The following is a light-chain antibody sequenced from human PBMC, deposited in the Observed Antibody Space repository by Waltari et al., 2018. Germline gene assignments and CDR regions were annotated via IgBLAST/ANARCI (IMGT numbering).Light chain of an antibody. V-gene: IGLV1-40*01. Sequence: QSVLTQPPSVSGAPGQTVTISCTGSSSNIGAGYAVHWYQQLPGTAPKLLIYTNENRPSGVPDRFSGSKFGTSASLTITGLQAEDEAEYYCQTSDSSLSLFVFGTGTMVTVL. CDR1: SSNIGAGYA. J-gene: IGLJ1*01. CDR2: TNE. CDR3: QTSDSSLSLFV.